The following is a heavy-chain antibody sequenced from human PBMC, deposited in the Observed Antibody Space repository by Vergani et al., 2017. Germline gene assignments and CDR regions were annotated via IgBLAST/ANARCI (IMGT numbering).Heavy chain of an antibody. CDR1: GGSISSSSYY. J-gene: IGHJ4*02. D-gene: IGHD1-26*01. Sequence: QLQLQESGPGLVKPSETLSLTCTVSGGSISSSSYYWTWIRQSAGKRLEWIGDILGSGTANYNPSFQGRVSMSVDTSKNQFSLTLSSGNATDPAVYYCARGSSAAGYSGLDSWGQGTLITVSS. CDR3: ARGSSAAGYSGLDS. V-gene: IGHV4-61*02. CDR2: ILGSGTA.